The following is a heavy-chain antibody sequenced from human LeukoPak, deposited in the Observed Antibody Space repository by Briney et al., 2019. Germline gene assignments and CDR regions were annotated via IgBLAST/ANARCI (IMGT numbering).Heavy chain of an antibody. D-gene: IGHD3-22*01. V-gene: IGHV3-48*04. J-gene: IGHJ4*02. CDR2: ISNDITTT. CDR1: GFTFSNYR. Sequence: PGGSLTLSCVASGFTFSNYRMSWVRQAPGKGLEWISYISNDITTTLHAPPVKGRFTISRDNAKQSMDLQMSNLRVEDTAVYYCARARGYSESGGYPVFDFWGQGILVIVSS. CDR3: ARARGYSESGGYPVFDF.